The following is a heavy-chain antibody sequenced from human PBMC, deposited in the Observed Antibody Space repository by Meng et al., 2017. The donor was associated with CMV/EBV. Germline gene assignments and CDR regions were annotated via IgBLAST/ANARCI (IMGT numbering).Heavy chain of an antibody. V-gene: IGHV3-30*02. J-gene: IGHJ6*02. D-gene: IGHD3-10*01. CDR2: IRYDGSNK. CDR1: GFTFSSYG. CDR3: AKDSLVLNYYYYYGMDV. Sequence: GGSLRLSCAASGFTFSSYGMHWVRQAPGKGLEWVAFIRYDGSNKYYADSVKGRFTISGDNSKNTLYLQMNSLRAEDTAVYYCAKDSLVLNYYYYYGMDVWGQGTTVTVSS.